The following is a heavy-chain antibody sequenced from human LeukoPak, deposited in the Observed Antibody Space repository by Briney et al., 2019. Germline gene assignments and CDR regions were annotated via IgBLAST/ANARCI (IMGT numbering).Heavy chain of an antibody. V-gene: IGHV1-69*06. Sequence: SVKVSCKASGGTFSSYAISWVRQAPGQGLEWTGGIIPIFGTANYAQKFQGRVTITADKSTSTAYMELSSLRSEDTAVYYCAREAWGYSSSWSNWFDPWGQGTLVTVSS. CDR3: AREAWGYSSSWSNWFDP. J-gene: IGHJ5*02. D-gene: IGHD6-13*01. CDR1: GGTFSSYA. CDR2: IIPIFGTA.